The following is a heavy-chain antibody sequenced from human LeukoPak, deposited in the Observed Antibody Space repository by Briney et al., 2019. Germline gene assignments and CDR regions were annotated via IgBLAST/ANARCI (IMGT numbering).Heavy chain of an antibody. CDR1: GGSISSSSYY. D-gene: IGHD1-26*01. Sequence: SETLSLTCTVSGGSISSSSYYWGWIRQPPGKGLEWIGSIYYSGSTYYNPSLKSRVTISVDTSKNQFSLKLSSVTAADTAVYYCAIVGATQYPFYYYYYYMDVWGKGTTVTVSS. CDR2: IYYSGST. J-gene: IGHJ6*03. CDR3: AIVGATQYPFYYYYYYMDV. V-gene: IGHV4-39*01.